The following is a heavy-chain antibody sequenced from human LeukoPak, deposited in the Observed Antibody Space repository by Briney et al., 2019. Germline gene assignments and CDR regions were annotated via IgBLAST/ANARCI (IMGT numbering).Heavy chain of an antibody. V-gene: IGHV4-39*07. CDR3: ARDRDSSRLDFDAFDI. CDR1: GGSISSSSYY. D-gene: IGHD6-13*01. CDR2: IYYSGST. Sequence: PSETLSLTCTVSGGSISSSSYYWGWIRQPPGKGLERIGSIYYSGSTYYNPSLKSRVTISVDTSKNQFSLKLSSVTAADTAVYYCARDRDSSRLDFDAFDIWGQGTMVTVSS. J-gene: IGHJ3*02.